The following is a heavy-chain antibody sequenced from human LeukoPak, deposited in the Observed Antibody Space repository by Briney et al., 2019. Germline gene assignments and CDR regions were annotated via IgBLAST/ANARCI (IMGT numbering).Heavy chain of an antibody. Sequence: GGSPRLSCAASGFIFSDYYMSWIRQAPGKGLEWVSYISSSSSYTNYADSVKGRFTISRDNAKNSLYLQMNSLRAEDSAVYYCARGLVAAGKIDWGQGTLVTVSS. J-gene: IGHJ4*02. CDR1: GFIFSDYY. D-gene: IGHD6-13*01. CDR3: ARGLVAAGKID. CDR2: ISSSSSYT. V-gene: IGHV3-11*06.